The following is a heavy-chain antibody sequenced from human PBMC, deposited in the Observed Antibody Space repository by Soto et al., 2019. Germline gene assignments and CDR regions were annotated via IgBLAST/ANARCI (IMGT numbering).Heavy chain of an antibody. J-gene: IGHJ3*02. Sequence: QVQLVQSGAEVKKPGASVKVSCKASGYTFTGYYMHWVRQAPGQGLEWMGWINPNSGGTNYAQKFKGWVTMTRDTSISTAYMELSRLRSDDTAVYYCARPYCSGGSCYSGFAFDIWGQGTMVTVSS. CDR1: GYTFTGYY. CDR2: INPNSGGT. V-gene: IGHV1-2*04. CDR3: ARPYCSGGSCYSGFAFDI. D-gene: IGHD2-15*01.